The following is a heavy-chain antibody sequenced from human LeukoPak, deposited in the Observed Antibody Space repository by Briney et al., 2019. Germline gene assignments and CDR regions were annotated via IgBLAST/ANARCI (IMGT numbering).Heavy chain of an antibody. Sequence: SETLSLTCTVSGYSISSGYYWGWIRQPPGKGLEWIGSIYHSGSTYYNPSLKSRVTISVDTSKNQFSLKLSSVTAADTAVYYCARDSYDFWSGYPKNSFDYWGQGTLVTVSS. CDR2: IYHSGST. CDR3: ARDSYDFWSGYPKNSFDY. V-gene: IGHV4-38-2*02. CDR1: GYSISSGYY. D-gene: IGHD3-3*01. J-gene: IGHJ4*02.